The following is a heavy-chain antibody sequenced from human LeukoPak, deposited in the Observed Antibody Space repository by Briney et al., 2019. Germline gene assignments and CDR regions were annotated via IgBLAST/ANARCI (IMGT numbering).Heavy chain of an antibody. J-gene: IGHJ3*01. V-gene: IGHV3-23*01. CDR3: ARHGNWAFDF. Sequence: GGSLRLSCAASGFTFSTYAMSWVRQAPGKGLEWVSDISTGGGSTYYADSVKGRFTISRDNSKNMLCLQMNSLRAEDTAVYFCARHGNWAFDFWGQGTMVTVSS. D-gene: IGHD1-1*01. CDR1: GFTFSTYA. CDR2: ISTGGGST.